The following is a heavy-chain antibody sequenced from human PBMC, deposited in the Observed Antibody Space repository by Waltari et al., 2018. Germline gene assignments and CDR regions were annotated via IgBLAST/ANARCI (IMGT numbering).Heavy chain of an antibody. V-gene: IGHV4-39*07. J-gene: IGHJ4*02. CDR1: GGSISSSSYY. CDR2: IYYSGST. CDR3: ARHHLFSSIAARGDYFDY. Sequence: QLQLQESGPGLVKPSETLSLTCTVSGGSISSSSYYWGWIRQPPGKGLEWIGSIYYSGSTYYNPSLKRRVTISVDTSKNQFSLKLSSVTAADTAVYYCARHHLFSSIAARGDYFDYWGQGTLVTVSS. D-gene: IGHD6-6*01.